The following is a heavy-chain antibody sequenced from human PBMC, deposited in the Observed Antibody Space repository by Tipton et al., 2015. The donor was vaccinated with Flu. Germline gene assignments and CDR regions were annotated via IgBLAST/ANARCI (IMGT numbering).Heavy chain of an antibody. CDR2: INEDGSKI. J-gene: IGHJ4*02. V-gene: IGHV3-7*03. CDR3: ARKGLPDY. Sequence: SLRLSCAASEFTFSSYWMSWVRQAPGRGLEWVANINEDGSKIYYVDSVKGRFTISRDNAKNSLYLHMNSLGAEDTAVYYCARKGLPDYWGQGTLVTVSS. CDR1: EFTFSSYW.